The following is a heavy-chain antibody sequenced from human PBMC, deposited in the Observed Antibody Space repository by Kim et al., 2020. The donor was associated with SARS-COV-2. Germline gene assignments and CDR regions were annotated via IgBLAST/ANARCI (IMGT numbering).Heavy chain of an antibody. CDR3: AKDRKPDSGWPIDY. CDR2: MFGRGDT. Sequence: GGSLRLSCAASGFTFSTYTMSWVRQAPGKGLEWVSAMFGRGDTFYADSVKGRFTISRDNSRATVYLQMNSLRPEDTAIYYCAKDRKPDSGWPIDYCGRGT. CDR1: GFTFSTYT. J-gene: IGHJ4*02. V-gene: IGHV3-23*01. D-gene: IGHD6-19*01.